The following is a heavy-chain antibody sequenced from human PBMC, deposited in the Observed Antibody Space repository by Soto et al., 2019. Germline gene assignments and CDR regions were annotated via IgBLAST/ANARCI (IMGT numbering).Heavy chain of an antibody. CDR1: GDSISNGDYY. V-gene: IGHV4-30-4*01. D-gene: IGHD3-16*02. CDR3: ASSYLY. J-gene: IGHJ4*02. Sequence: TSETLSLTCTVSGDSISNGDYYWSWIRQPPGRGLEWIGYIDSSGSTYYNPSLKSRLTMSVDMSKNQFSLRLTSVTAADTAVYYCASSYLYWGQGLLVTVSS. CDR2: IDSSGST.